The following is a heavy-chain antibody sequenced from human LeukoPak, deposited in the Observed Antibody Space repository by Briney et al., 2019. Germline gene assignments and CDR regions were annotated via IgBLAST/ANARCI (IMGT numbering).Heavy chain of an antibody. J-gene: IGHJ4*02. V-gene: IGHV1-69*04. CDR2: IIPILGIA. Sequence: GSSVKVSCKASGGTFSSYAISWVRQAPGQGLEWMGRIIPILGIANYAQKFQGRVTITADKSTSTAYMELSSLRSEDTAVYYCARHDYDSRRPLDYWGQGTLVTVSS. CDR3: ARHDYDSRRPLDY. D-gene: IGHD3-22*01. CDR1: GGTFSSYA.